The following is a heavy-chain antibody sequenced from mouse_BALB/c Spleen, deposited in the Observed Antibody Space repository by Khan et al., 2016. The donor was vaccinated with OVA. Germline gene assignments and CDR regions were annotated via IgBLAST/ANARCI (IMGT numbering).Heavy chain of an antibody. CDR1: GFSLTSHG. CDR3: ARNREPDYFDY. CDR2: IWAGGTK. V-gene: IGHV2-9*02. Sequence: QVQLKESGPGLVAPSQSLSITCTVSGFSLTSHGFHWVRHPPGKGREWLGVIWAGGTKNYNSALMSRLSISKDSSKSQVFLKMNSLQTDDTAMYYCARNREPDYFDYWGQGTTLTVSS. J-gene: IGHJ2*01.